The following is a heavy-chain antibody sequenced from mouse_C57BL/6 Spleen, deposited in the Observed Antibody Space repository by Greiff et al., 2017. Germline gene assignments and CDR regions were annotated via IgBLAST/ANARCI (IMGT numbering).Heavy chain of an antibody. D-gene: IGHD1-1*01. CDR2: IYPGDGDT. CDR1: GYAFSSSW. J-gene: IGHJ1*03. V-gene: IGHV1-82*01. Sequence: QVQLQQSGPELVKPGASVKISCKASGYAFSSSWMNWVKQRPGKGLEWIGRIYPGDGDTNYNGKFKGKATLTADKSSSTAYMQLSSLTSEDSAVYFCAREGEITRGYFDVWGTGTTVTVSS. CDR3: AREGEITRGYFDV.